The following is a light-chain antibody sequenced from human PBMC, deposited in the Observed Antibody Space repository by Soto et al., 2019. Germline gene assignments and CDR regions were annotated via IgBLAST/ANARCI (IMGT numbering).Light chain of an antibody. CDR2: GAS. J-gene: IGKJ1*01. CDR1: QTINRCF. Sequence: EIVLTQSPGTLSLSPGERVSLSCRASQTINRCFLAWYQQKLGQAPRLLIYGASSRATGVPDRFSGSGSGTDFTLTISRLEPGDFAVYYCQQYGNSPRTFGQGTKVDIK. CDR3: QQYGNSPRT. V-gene: IGKV3-20*01.